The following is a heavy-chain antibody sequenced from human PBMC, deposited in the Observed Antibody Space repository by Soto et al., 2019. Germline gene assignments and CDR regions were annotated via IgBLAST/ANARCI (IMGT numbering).Heavy chain of an antibody. D-gene: IGHD6-13*01. CDR1: GGSISSSSYY. CDR2: IYYSGST. V-gene: IGHV4-39*01. J-gene: IGHJ5*02. Sequence: PSETLSLTCTVSGGSISSSSYYWGWIRQPPGKGLEWIGSIYYSGSTYYNQSLKSRVTISVDTSKNQFSLKLSSVTAADMALYYCARPSAAGYNWFDPWGQGTLVTVSS. CDR3: ARPSAAGYNWFDP.